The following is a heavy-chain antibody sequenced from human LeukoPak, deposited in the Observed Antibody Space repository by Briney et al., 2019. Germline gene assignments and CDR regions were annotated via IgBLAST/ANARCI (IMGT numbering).Heavy chain of an antibody. CDR3: ARDRGVTDRDAFDI. V-gene: IGHV3-21*01. Sequence: GGSLRLSCAASGFTLSRYSMNWVRQAPGKGLEWVSSISSGSSYIYYAGSVKGRFTISRDNAKNSLYLQMNSLRAEDTAVYYCARDRGVTDRDAFDIWGQGTMVTVSS. CDR2: ISSGSSYI. J-gene: IGHJ3*02. D-gene: IGHD3-10*01. CDR1: GFTLSRYS.